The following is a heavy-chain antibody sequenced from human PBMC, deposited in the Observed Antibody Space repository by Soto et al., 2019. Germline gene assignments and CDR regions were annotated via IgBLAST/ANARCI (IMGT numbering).Heavy chain of an antibody. V-gene: IGHV1-46*01. CDR1: GYTFTSYY. CDR2: INPSGGST. J-gene: IGHJ2*01. Sequence: QVQLGQSGAEVKKPGASVKVSCKASGYTFTSYYMHWVRQAPGQGLEWTGIINPSGGSTSYAQKCQGSVTMTRDTSPSTVYMELSSLRSEDTAAYYCARGSVLKMATHNEGVGYWYFDLWGRGTLVTVSS. CDR3: ARGSVLKMATHNEGVGYWYFDL. D-gene: IGHD5-12*01.